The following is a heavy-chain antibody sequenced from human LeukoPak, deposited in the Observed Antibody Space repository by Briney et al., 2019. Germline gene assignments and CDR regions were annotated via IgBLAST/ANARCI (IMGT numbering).Heavy chain of an antibody. Sequence: PSETLSLTCTVSGGSISSSSYYWGWIRQPPGKGLEWIGSIYYGGSTYYNPSLKSRVTISVDTSKNQFSLKLSSVTAADTAVYYCARERARIQLWVGGYFDYWGQGTLVTVSS. CDR3: ARERARIQLWVGGYFDY. CDR1: GGSISSSSYY. J-gene: IGHJ4*02. D-gene: IGHD5-18*01. V-gene: IGHV4-39*07. CDR2: IYYGGST.